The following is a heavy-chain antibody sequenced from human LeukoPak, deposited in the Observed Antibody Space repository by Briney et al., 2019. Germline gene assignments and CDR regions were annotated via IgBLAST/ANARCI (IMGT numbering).Heavy chain of an antibody. CDR2: INPNSGGT. V-gene: IGHV1-2*02. D-gene: IGHD1-26*01. CDR3: ARVSTISGRATTPSDY. J-gene: IGHJ4*02. Sequence: ASVKVSCKASGYTFTGYYMHWVRQAPGQGLEWMGWINPNSGGTSYAQKFQGRVTMTRDTSISTAYMELSRLRSDDTAVYYCARVSTISGRATTPSDYWGQGTLVTVSS. CDR1: GYTFTGYY.